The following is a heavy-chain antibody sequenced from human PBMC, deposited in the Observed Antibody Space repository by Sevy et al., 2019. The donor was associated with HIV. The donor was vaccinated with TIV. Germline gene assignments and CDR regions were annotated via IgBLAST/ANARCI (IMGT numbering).Heavy chain of an antibody. D-gene: IGHD2-2*01. J-gene: IGHJ6*02. V-gene: IGHV3-21*01. Sequence: GGSLRLSCAASGFTFSSYSMNWVRQPPGKGLEWVSSISSSSSYIYYADSVKGRFTISRDNAKNSLYLQMNSLRAEDTAVYYCARDANYCSSTSCQERYYYYGMDVWGQGTTVTVSS. CDR1: GFTFSSYS. CDR3: ARDANYCSSTSCQERYYYYGMDV. CDR2: ISSSSSYI.